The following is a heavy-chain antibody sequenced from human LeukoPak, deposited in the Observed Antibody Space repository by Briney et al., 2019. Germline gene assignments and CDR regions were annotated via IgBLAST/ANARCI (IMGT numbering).Heavy chain of an antibody. V-gene: IGHV5-51*01. CDR3: ARWVVVPAAMMVPYFDY. CDR1: GYSFTSYW. J-gene: IGHJ4*02. Sequence: GESLKISCKGSGYSFTSYWIGWVRQLPGKGLEWMGIIYPGDSDTRYSPSFQGQVTISADKSISTAYLQWSSLKASDTAMYYCARWVVVPAAMMVPYFDYWGQGTLVTVSS. D-gene: IGHD2-2*01. CDR2: IYPGDSDT.